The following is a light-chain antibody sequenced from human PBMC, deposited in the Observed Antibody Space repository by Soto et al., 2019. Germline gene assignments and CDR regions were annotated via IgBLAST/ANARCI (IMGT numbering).Light chain of an antibody. CDR2: EVS. Sequence: QSVLTQPPSASGSPGQSVTISCTGTSSDVGAYNYVSWYQQHPGKAPKLMICEVSKRPSGVPDRFSGSKSGNTASLTVSGLQAEDEADYYCSSYAGSNFYVFGTGTKLTVL. V-gene: IGLV2-8*01. J-gene: IGLJ1*01. CDR3: SSYAGSNFYV. CDR1: SSDVGAYNY.